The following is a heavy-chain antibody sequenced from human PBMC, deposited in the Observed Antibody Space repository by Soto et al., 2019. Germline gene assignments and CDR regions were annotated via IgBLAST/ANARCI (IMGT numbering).Heavy chain of an antibody. CDR1: GGSFSDYY. J-gene: IGHJ6*02. V-gene: IGHV4-34*01. CDR2: IDHTGST. CDR3: ARVRPRYGVDV. Sequence: QVQLQQWGAGLLKPSETLSLTCAVYGGSFSDYYWSWIRQPPGKGLEWIGEIDHTGSTNYNPSLKSRVTISLDTSNNQFSLKLSSVTAADTAVYYCARVRPRYGVDVWGQGTTLIVSS.